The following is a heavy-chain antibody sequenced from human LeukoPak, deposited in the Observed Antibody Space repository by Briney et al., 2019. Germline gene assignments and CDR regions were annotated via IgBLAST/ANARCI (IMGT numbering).Heavy chain of an antibody. CDR1: GFTFSRFG. D-gene: IGHD3-10*01. CDR3: TTYTFGSPY. CDR2: IKPNSDDGTT. J-gene: IGHJ4*02. Sequence: PGGSLRLSCAASGFTFSRFGMNWVRQAPGKGLEWVGRIKPNSDDGTTDYAAPVKGRITISRDDSKNTLFLQMNSLKNEDTAVYYCTTYTFGSPYWGQGTLVTVSS. V-gene: IGHV3-15*07.